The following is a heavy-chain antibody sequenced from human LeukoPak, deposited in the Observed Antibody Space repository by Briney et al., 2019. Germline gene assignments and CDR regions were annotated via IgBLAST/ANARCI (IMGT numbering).Heavy chain of an antibody. D-gene: IGHD2-2*01. V-gene: IGHV4-59*01. CDR2: IYYSDSI. J-gene: IGHJ4*02. CDR1: GGSISSYY. CDR3: ARLQLRHCSRTSCANEFDY. Sequence: SETLSLTCTVSGGSISSYYWSWIRQPPGKGLEWIGYIYYSDSINYNPSLKSRVIISVDKSKNQFSLKLTSVTEADTAVYYCARLQLRHCSRTSCANEFDYWGQGTLVTVSS.